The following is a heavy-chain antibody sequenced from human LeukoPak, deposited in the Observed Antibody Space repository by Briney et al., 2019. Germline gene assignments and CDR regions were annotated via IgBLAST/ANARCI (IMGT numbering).Heavy chain of an antibody. Sequence: ASVKVSCKASGYPFTGYYIHWVRQAPGQGLEWMGPINPNSGGTNSAQKFQGRVTMTRDTSISTAYMELSRLRSDDTAVYYCAGVVGTTLRFDHWGQGTLVTVSS. V-gene: IGHV1-2*06. CDR3: AGVVGTTLRFDH. CDR2: INPNSGGT. J-gene: IGHJ4*02. CDR1: GYPFTGYY. D-gene: IGHD1-26*01.